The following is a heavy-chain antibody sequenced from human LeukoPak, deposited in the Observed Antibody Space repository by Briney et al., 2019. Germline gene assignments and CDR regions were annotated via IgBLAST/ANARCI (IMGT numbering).Heavy chain of an antibody. CDR3: ARDPGKAVAGDYYYYMDV. D-gene: IGHD6-19*01. J-gene: IGHJ6*03. CDR2: ISSSSSTI. V-gene: IGHV3-48*01. Sequence: GGSLRLSCAASGFTFSRYSMNWVRQAPGKGREWVSYISSSSSTIYDADSVKGRFTISRDNAKNSLYLQMNSLRAEDTAVYYCARDPGKAVAGDYYYYMDVWGKGTTVTVSS. CDR1: GFTFSRYS.